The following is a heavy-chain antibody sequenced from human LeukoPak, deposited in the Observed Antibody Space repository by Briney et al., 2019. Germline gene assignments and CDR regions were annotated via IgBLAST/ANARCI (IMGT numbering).Heavy chain of an antibody. V-gene: IGHV3-23*01. CDR1: GFTFSSYA. Sequence: GGSLRLSCAASGFTFSSYAMSWVRQAPGKGLEWVSAISGSGGSTYYADSVKGRFTISRDNSKNTLYLQMNSLRAEDTAVYYCARMQSIPTAGRAGNFDYWGQGTLVTVSS. CDR3: ARMQSIPTAGRAGNFDY. CDR2: ISGSGGST. J-gene: IGHJ4*02. D-gene: IGHD6-13*01.